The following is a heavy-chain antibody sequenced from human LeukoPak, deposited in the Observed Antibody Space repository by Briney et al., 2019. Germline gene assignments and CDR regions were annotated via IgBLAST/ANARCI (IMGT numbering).Heavy chain of an antibody. J-gene: IGHJ4*02. CDR1: GGSISSYY. CDR3: ARNDYGGNSGDY. V-gene: IGHV4-59*01. D-gene: IGHD4-17*01. Sequence: SETLSLTCTVSGGSISSYYWSWIRQPPGKGLEWIGYIYYSESTNYNPSLKSRVTISVDTSKNQFSLKLSSVTAADTAVYYCARNDYGGNSGDYWGQGTLVTVSS. CDR2: IYYSEST.